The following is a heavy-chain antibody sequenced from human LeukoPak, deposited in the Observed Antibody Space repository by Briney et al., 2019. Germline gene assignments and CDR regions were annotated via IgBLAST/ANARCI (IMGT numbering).Heavy chain of an antibody. J-gene: IGHJ4*02. V-gene: IGHV4-61*02. CDR2: IYTSGST. Sequence: SETLSLTCTVSGGSISRGSYYWSWIRQPAGKGLEWIGRIYTSGSTNYNPSLKSRVTISVDTSKNQFSLNLTSVTAADTAVYYCARMWDRDYFDYWGQGTLVTVSS. CDR3: ARMWDRDYFDY. D-gene: IGHD1-26*01. CDR1: GGSISRGSYY.